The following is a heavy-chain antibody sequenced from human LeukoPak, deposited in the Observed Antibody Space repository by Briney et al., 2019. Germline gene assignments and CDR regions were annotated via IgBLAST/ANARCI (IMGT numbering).Heavy chain of an antibody. CDR1: GYTFTSYD. Sequence: GASVKVSCKASGYTFTSYDINWVRQATGQGLEWMGWMNPNSGNTGYAQKFQGRVTMTRNTSISTAYMELSSLRSEDTAVYYCARGLRKSGSYPMGYWGQGTLVTVSS. CDR2: MNPNSGNT. D-gene: IGHD1-26*01. J-gene: IGHJ4*02. CDR3: ARGLRKSGSYPMGY. V-gene: IGHV1-8*01.